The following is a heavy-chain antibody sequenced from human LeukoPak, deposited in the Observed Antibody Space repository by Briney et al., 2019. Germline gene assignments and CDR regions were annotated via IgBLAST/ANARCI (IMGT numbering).Heavy chain of an antibody. CDR3: AKLSDFWNVQGWFDP. Sequence: TGGSLRLSCAASGFTFSSYAMAWVRQAPGKGLEWVSAITGSGSSTNYADSVKGRFTISRDNSKNSLDLQMNSLRAEDTAVYYCAKLSDFWNVQGWFDPWGQGTMVTVSS. V-gene: IGHV3-23*01. D-gene: IGHD3-3*01. CDR2: ITGSGSST. J-gene: IGHJ5*02. CDR1: GFTFSSYA.